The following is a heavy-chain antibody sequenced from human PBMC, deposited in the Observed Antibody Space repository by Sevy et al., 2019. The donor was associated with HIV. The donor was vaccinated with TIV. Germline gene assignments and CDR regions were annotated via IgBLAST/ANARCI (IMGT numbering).Heavy chain of an antibody. Sequence: GGSLRLSCAASGFTFSIYAMTWVRQAPGKGLEWVSNISVSGDSTYYADSVKGRFTISRDNSKNTLYLQMNTLRAEDTALYYCAKDHDNNWFDPWGQGTLVTVSS. V-gene: IGHV3-23*01. CDR1: GFTFSIYA. CDR3: AKDHDNNWFDP. D-gene: IGHD3-9*01. J-gene: IGHJ5*02. CDR2: ISVSGDST.